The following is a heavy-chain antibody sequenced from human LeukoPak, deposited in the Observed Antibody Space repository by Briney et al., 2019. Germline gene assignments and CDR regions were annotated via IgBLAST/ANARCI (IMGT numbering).Heavy chain of an antibody. J-gene: IGHJ6*02. CDR2: IYYSGST. Sequence: SETLSLTCTVSGGSISSSSYYWGWIRQPPGKGLEWIGSIYYSGSTYYNPSLKSRVTISVDTSKNQFSLKLSSVTAADTAVYYCARLAYSSSWYGSYYYYGMDVWGQGTTVTVSS. V-gene: IGHV4-39*01. CDR1: GGSISSSSYY. CDR3: ARLAYSSSWYGSYYYYGMDV. D-gene: IGHD6-13*01.